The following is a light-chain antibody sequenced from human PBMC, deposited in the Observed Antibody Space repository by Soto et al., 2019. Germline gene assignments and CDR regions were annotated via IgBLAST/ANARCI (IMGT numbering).Light chain of an antibody. CDR2: EAS. CDR1: QGISHY. V-gene: IGKV1-33*01. J-gene: IGKJ5*01. Sequence: DIQMTQSPSSLSASVGDRVTITCQAGQGISHYLNWYQQKPGKAPKLLIYEASNLDTGVPSRFSGSGSGTDFTCTITSLQPEDVATYFCQQYDNLPITFGQGTRLYIK. CDR3: QQYDNLPIT.